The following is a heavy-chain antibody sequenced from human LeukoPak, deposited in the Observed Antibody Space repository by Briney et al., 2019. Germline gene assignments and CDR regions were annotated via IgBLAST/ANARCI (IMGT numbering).Heavy chain of an antibody. CDR3: ARDPSEASHPYYFDY. J-gene: IGHJ4*02. V-gene: IGHV3-21*06. CDR2: ISSSSSSI. Sequence: PGGSLRLSCAASGFPFSDYDMNWVRQAPGKGLEWVSSISSSSSSIYYADSVKGRFTISRDNAKSSLYLQMNSLRADDTAVYFCARDPSEASHPYYFDYWGQGILVTVSS. D-gene: IGHD6-25*01. CDR1: GFPFSDYD.